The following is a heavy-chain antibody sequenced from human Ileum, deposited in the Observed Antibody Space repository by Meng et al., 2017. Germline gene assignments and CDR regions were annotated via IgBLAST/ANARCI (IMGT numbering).Heavy chain of an antibody. Sequence: QVQVQESGPGLVRPSETLSLICTVSGGPVSTSDYQWGWIRQPPGKGLEWIGYAGTNYNPSLKSRVTISVDTSKRQFSLKLTSVTAADTAVYYCARDHWGSLDYWGQGILVTVSS. D-gene: IGHD7-27*01. J-gene: IGHJ4*02. CDR3: ARDHWGSLDY. CDR1: GGPVSTSDYQ. V-gene: IGHV4-61*08. CDR2: AGT.